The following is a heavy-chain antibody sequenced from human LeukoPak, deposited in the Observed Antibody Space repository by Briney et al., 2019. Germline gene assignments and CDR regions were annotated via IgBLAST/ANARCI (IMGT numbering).Heavy chain of an antibody. CDR2: ISGSGDGT. J-gene: IGHJ2*01. CDR1: GFTFSTYA. CDR3: VKVYLTTVTISYFDF. V-gene: IGHV3-23*01. Sequence: GGSLRLSCAASGFTFSTYAMSWVRQAPGKGLEWVSAISGSGDGTYYADSLKGRFTISRDNSKNTLYLQMNSLRAEDTAVYYCVKVYLTTVTISYFDFWGRGTLVTVSS. D-gene: IGHD4-17*01.